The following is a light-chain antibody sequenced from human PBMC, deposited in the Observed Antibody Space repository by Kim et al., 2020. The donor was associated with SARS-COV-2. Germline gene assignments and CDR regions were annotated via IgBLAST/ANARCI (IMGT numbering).Light chain of an antibody. Sequence: LLAGEEATLGCRARKNVSMYLAWYQRKPGQAPRLLIYDASTRATGIPPRFSGRGSGTDFTLTISSLEPEDFAVYYCQQRSSWPPFGQGTRLEIK. J-gene: IGKJ5*01. CDR2: DAS. CDR1: KNVSMY. V-gene: IGKV3-11*01. CDR3: QQRSSWPP.